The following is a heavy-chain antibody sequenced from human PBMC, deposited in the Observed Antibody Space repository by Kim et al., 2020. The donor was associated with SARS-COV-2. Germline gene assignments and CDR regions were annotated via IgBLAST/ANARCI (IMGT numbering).Heavy chain of an antibody. D-gene: IGHD3-16*01. Sequence: SVKVSCKASGGTFSSYAISWVRQAPGQGLEWMGGIIPIFGTANYAQKFQGRVTITADESTSTAYMELSSLRSEDTAVYYCARGIMGDGGYHYYYGMDVWGQGTTVTVSS. CDR3: ARGIMGDGGYHYYYGMDV. J-gene: IGHJ6*02. V-gene: IGHV1-69*13. CDR1: GGTFSSYA. CDR2: IIPIFGTA.